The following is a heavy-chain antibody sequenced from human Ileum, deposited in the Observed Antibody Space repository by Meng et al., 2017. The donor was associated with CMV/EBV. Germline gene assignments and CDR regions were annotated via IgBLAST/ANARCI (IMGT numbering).Heavy chain of an antibody. D-gene: IGHD6-13*01. CDR1: GYSFNTSW. J-gene: IGHJ4*02. CDR2: IKQDGSEK. Sequence: GGSLKISCAASGYSFNTSWMSWVRQAPGKGLEWVANIKQDGSEKDYVDSVKGRFTISRDNAKNSLYLQMHSLTVEDTALYYCGRGGQLVDYWGQGTLVTVSS. CDR3: GRGGQLVDY. V-gene: IGHV3-7*01.